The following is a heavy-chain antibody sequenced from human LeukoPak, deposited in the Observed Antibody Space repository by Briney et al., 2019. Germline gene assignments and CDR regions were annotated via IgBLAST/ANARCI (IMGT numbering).Heavy chain of an antibody. CDR3: ARDMGFWSVKGHFDP. CDR2: ISSSGSTI. Sequence: GGSLRLSCAASGFTFSSYEMNWVRQAPGKGLEWVSYISSSGSTIYYADSVKGRFTISRDNAKNSLYLQMNSLRAEDTAVYYCARDMGFWSVKGHFDPWGQGTLVTVSS. J-gene: IGHJ5*02. D-gene: IGHD3-3*01. CDR1: GFTFSSYE. V-gene: IGHV3-48*03.